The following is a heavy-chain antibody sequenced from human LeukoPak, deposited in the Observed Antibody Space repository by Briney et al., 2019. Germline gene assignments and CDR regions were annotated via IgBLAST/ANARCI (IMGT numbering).Heavy chain of an antibody. J-gene: IGHJ4*02. D-gene: IGHD1-26*01. CDR2: LSQEGTQK. CDR3: GRELMLRSSGSAVAY. Sequence: GGSLRLSCVASGWIFREVRMARGCQAPGRGLEWVAHLSQEGTQKDYVASVRGRFAISRVNSDNSLFLRMDSLRAEGTGVYYCGRELMLRSSGSAVAYWGQGTLVTVSS. V-gene: IGHV3-7*01. CDR1: GWIFREVR.